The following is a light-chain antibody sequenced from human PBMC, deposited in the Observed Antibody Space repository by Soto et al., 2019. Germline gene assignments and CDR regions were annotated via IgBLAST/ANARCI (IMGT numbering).Light chain of an antibody. CDR2: DAS. J-gene: IGKJ4*01. Sequence: EIVLIQSRATLSLSPGERATLSCRASQSVSSYLAWYQQKPGQAPRLLIYDASNRATGIPARFSGSGSRTDFTLTISSLEPEDFAVYYCQQRSNWPLSFGGGTKLEIK. CDR3: QQRSNWPLS. CDR1: QSVSSY. V-gene: IGKV3-11*01.